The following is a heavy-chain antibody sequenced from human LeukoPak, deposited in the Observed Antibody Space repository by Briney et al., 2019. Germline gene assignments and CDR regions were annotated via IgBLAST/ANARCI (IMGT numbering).Heavy chain of an antibody. Sequence: SETLSLTCTVSGGSISSSTYYWGWIRHPPGKGLEWIGTIYYSGTTYYNPSLKSRVTISVDTSENQFSLKLSSVTAADTAVYYCARSGRIGNSDYWGQGTLVTVSS. J-gene: IGHJ4*02. CDR2: IYYSGTT. D-gene: IGHD4-23*01. CDR3: ARSGRIGNSDY. CDR1: GGSISSSTYY. V-gene: IGHV4-39*07.